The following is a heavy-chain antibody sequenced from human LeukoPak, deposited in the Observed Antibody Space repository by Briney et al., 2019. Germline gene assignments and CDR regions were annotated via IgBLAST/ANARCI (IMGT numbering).Heavy chain of an antibody. CDR3: ALSLGVEFRNFDY. CDR1: GFTFSDHY. J-gene: IGHJ4*02. Sequence: GGSLRLSCTASGFTFSDHYMDWVRQAPGKGPEWVARTRNKAQSYTTVYAASVTGRFTISRDASKDLVFLQMNSLKTEDTAVCYCALSLGVEFRNFDYWGQGTLVTVSS. D-gene: IGHD5-24*01. V-gene: IGHV3-72*01. CDR2: TRNKAQSYTT.